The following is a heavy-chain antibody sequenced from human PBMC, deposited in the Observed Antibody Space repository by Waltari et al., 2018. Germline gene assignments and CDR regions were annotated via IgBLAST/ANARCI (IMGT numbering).Heavy chain of an antibody. D-gene: IGHD3-16*02. J-gene: IGHJ2*01. Sequence: QVQLQESGPGLVKPSETLSLTCTVSGDSISSYYWSWIRQPPGKGLEWIGYIYYSGSTNYNPSLKSRVTISVDTSKNQFSLKLSSVTAADTAVYYCARANLSGDYVWGSYRQNWYFDLWGRGTLVTVSS. V-gene: IGHV4-59*01. CDR3: ARANLSGDYVWGSYRQNWYFDL. CDR2: IYYSGST. CDR1: GDSISSYY.